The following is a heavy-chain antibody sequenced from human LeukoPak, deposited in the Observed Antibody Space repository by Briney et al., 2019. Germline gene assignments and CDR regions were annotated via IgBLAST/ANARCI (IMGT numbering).Heavy chain of an antibody. CDR1: GFTFSSYN. CDR3: ARDAVVVTAIVNYFDY. V-gene: IGHV3-21*01. CDR2: ISSSSSYI. Sequence: GGSLRLSCAASGFTFSSYNMSWVRQAPGKGLEWVSSISSSSSYIHYADSVKGRFTISRDNAKNSLYLQMNSLRAEDTAVYYCARDAVVVTAIVNYFDYWGQGTLLTVSS. D-gene: IGHD2-21*02. J-gene: IGHJ4*02.